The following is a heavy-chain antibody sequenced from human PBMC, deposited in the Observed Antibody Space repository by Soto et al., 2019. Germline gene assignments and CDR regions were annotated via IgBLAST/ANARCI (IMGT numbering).Heavy chain of an antibody. Sequence: SETLSLTCSVSGGSINSYWWSWIRQPAGKGLEWIGRVYSSGTTDYNPSLNSRATMSVETSKNQFSLKLSSVTAADTAVYYCARDIGSFAYGEGYWGQGIQVTV. J-gene: IGHJ4*02. D-gene: IGHD2-21*01. V-gene: IGHV4-4*07. CDR1: GGSINSYW. CDR2: VYSSGTT. CDR3: ARDIGSFAYGEGY.